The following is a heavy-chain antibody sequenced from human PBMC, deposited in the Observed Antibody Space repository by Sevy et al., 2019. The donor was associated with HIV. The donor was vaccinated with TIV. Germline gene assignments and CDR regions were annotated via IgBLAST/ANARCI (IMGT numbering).Heavy chain of an antibody. D-gene: IGHD4-17*01. J-gene: IGHJ4*02. V-gene: IGHV3-23*01. CDR3: AKDRRYGDIGLFDY. CDR1: GFTFSSYA. CDR2: ISGSGGNT. Sequence: GGSLRLSCAAFGFTFSSYAMSWVRQAPGKGLEWVSVISGSGGNTYYADSVKGRFTISRDNSKNRLYLQMNSLRAEDTAVYYCAKDRRYGDIGLFDYWGQGTLVTVSS.